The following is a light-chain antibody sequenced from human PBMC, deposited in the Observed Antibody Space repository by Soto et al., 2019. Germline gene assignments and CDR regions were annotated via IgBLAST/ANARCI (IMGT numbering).Light chain of an antibody. CDR2: EVN. V-gene: IGLV2-14*01. J-gene: IGLJ3*02. Sequence: QSALTQPASVSGSPGQSITISCTGTSSDVGGYKYVSWYQLHPDKAPKLMIYEVNNRPSGVSNRFSGSKSGNTASLSISGLQAEDEADYYCSSYTSSSTLVVFGGGTKVTVL. CDR1: SSDVGGYKY. CDR3: SSYTSSSTLVV.